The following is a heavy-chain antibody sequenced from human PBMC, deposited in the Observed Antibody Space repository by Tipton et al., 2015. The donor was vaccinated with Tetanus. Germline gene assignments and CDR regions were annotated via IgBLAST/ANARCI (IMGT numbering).Heavy chain of an antibody. CDR1: GFTFSSYG. V-gene: IGHV3-30*03. CDR2: ISHDGGYK. D-gene: IGHD1-26*01. J-gene: IGHJ4*02. CDR3: ARWLEGSIAELDY. Sequence: SLRLSCEVSGFTFSSYGMHWVRRAPGKELEWVADISHDGGYKYYADSVQGRFTISRDNSKNTLYLQMNSLRAEDTAVYYCARWLEGSIAELDYWGQGTLVAVSS.